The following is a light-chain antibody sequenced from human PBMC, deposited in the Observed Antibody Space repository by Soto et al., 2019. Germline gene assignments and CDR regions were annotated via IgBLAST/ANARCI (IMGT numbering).Light chain of an antibody. J-gene: IGLJ1*01. CDR1: SSDVGGYNY. V-gene: IGLV2-14*01. Sequence: QSALTQPASVSGSPGQSITISCTGTSSDVGGYNYVSWYQQHPGKAPKLMIYEVSYRPSGVSNRFSGSKSGNTASLTISGLQAEDEADYYCSSYTSSGTRVFGTGTKVTVL. CDR3: SSYTSSGTRV. CDR2: EVS.